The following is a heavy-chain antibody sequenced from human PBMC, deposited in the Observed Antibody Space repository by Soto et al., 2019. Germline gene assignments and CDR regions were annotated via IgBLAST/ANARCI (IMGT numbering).Heavy chain of an antibody. CDR3: ARTVLGPDLLSDSFVDYYYYMDV. CDR2: VYYTGST. Sequence: SETLSLTCTASGGSISNFYWSWIRQPPGKGLEWIGYVYYTGSTSYNPSLKRRVTFSADSSRGQFSLRLNSVTAADTAVYYCARTVLGPDLLSDSFVDYYYYMDVWGQGTTVTVSS. J-gene: IGHJ6*03. CDR1: GGSISNFY. V-gene: IGHV4-59*08. D-gene: IGHD3-9*01.